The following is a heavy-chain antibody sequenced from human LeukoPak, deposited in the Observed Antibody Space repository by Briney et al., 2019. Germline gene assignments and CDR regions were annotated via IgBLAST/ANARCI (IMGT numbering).Heavy chain of an antibody. D-gene: IGHD5-24*01. CDR1: GYTFTSYD. CDR3: ARGPEGYMGSYYYYYYYMDV. Sequence: ASVKVSCKASGYTFTSYDINWVRQATGQGLEWMGWMNPNSGNTGYAQKFQGRVTITRNTSISTANMELSSLRSEDTAVYYCARGPEGYMGSYYYYYYYMDVWGKGTTVTVSS. J-gene: IGHJ6*03. V-gene: IGHV1-8*03. CDR2: MNPNSGNT.